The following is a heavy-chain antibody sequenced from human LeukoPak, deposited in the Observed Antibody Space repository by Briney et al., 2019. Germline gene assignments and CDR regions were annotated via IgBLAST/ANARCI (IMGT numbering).Heavy chain of an antibody. CDR1: GVTFSVYW. CDR3: ARDGPLSSYVRYFDY. D-gene: IGHD5-18*01. CDR2: IKQDGSEK. V-gene: IGHV3-7*04. Sequence: PGGSLRLSCAASGVTFSVYWMSGVGQAPGKGLEWVANIKQDGSEKYYVDSVKGRFTISRDNAKNSLYLQMNSLRAEDTAVYYCARDGPLSSYVRYFDYWGQGTLVTVSS. J-gene: IGHJ4*02.